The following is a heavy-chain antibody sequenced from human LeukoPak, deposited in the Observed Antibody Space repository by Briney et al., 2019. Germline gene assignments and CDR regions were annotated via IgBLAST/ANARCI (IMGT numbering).Heavy chain of an antibody. D-gene: IGHD6-19*01. J-gene: IGHJ4*02. CDR2: IFTSGST. V-gene: IGHV4-4*07. CDR1: TDSISDYY. CDR3: ASARRLIAVAGTRFDY. Sequence: SETLSLTCTVSTDSISDYYWRWIRPPAGKGLEWIGRIFTSGSTNYNPSLKRRVTMFVDTSKNQFSLRLTSVTAADTAVYYCASARRLIAVAGTRFDYWGQGILVTVSS.